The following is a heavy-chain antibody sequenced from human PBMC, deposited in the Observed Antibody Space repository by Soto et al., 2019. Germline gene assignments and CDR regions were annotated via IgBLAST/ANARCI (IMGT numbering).Heavy chain of an antibody. CDR3: ASHDYAHYGIDV. V-gene: IGHV4-34*01. CDR2: INHSGST. J-gene: IGHJ6*02. CDR1: GGSFSGYY. D-gene: IGHD4-17*01. Sequence: SETLSLTCAVYGGSFSGYYWTWIRQPPGTGLEWIGEINHSGSTNYNPSLKSRVTISVDTSKNQFSLKLTSVTAADTAVYYCASHDYAHYGIDVWGQGAPVTVSS.